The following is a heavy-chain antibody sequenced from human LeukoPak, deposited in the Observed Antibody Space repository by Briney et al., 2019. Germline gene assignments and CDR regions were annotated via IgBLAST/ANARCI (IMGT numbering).Heavy chain of an antibody. CDR3: ARSLQDIWSGYEAPRRPFDQ. D-gene: IGHD6-25*01. CDR1: GDSFNSRNYY. Sequence: TSETLSLTCTVSGDSFNSRNYYWGWIRQPPGKGLEWIGGLYFTVSTYYNPSLKSRVTISLEPAKNQFSLKMISVTGADTAVYYCARSLQDIWSGYEAPRRPFDQWGRGTLVTVTS. V-gene: IGHV4-39*01. CDR2: LYFTVST. J-gene: IGHJ4*02.